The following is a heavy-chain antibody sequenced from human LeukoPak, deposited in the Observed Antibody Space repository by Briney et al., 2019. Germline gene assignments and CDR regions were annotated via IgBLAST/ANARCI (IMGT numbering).Heavy chain of an antibody. D-gene: IGHD3-3*01. V-gene: IGHV1-46*01. CDR3: ATSPNYDFWSGYSNRRNWFDP. Sequence: ASVKVSCKASGYTFTSYYMHWVRQAPGQGLEWMGIINPSGGSTSYAQKFQGRVTMTRDTSTSTVYMELSSLRSEDTAVYYCATSPNYDFWSGYSNRRNWFDPWGQGTLVTVSS. CDR2: INPSGGST. J-gene: IGHJ5*02. CDR1: GYTFTSYY.